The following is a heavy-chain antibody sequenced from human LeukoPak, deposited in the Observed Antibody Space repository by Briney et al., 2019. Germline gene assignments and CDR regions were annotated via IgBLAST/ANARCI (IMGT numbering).Heavy chain of an antibody. CDR1: GFTFSSYA. D-gene: IGHD1-26*01. CDR2: ISGSGVTT. CDR3: AKKVVVGATSPYSDFQD. J-gene: IGHJ1*01. V-gene: IGHV3-23*01. Sequence: GGSLRLSCVGSGFTFSSYAMSWVRQAPGKGLEWVSAISGSGVTTHYAGSVKGRFSISRDNSKNTLYLQMNSLRAEDTALYYCAKKVVVGATSPYSDFQDWGQGTLVTASS.